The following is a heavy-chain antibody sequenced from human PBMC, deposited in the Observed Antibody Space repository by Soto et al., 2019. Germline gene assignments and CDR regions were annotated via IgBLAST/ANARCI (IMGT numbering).Heavy chain of an antibody. Sequence: LSLTCTVSGGSISSYYWSWIRQPPGKGLEWIGYIYYSGSTNYNPSLKSRVTISVDTSKNQFSLKLSSVTAADTAVYYCARERWDFYNWFDPWGQGTLVTVSS. J-gene: IGHJ5*02. CDR2: IYYSGST. D-gene: IGHD1-26*01. CDR1: GGSISSYY. V-gene: IGHV4-59*01. CDR3: ARERWDFYNWFDP.